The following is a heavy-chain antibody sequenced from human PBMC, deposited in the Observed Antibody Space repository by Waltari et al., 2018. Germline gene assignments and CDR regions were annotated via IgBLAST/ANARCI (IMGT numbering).Heavy chain of an antibody. V-gene: IGHV3-23*01. Sequence: EVYLLESGGDLVLPGGSLRLSSAAFRFIFSNFAMTRVREAPGKGLEWVSPIMGTSDKTYYADSVKGRFTISRDNSKNTLYLQINSLRADDTAVYYCAKGRGNKLDFIDGFDIWGQGTMVTVSP. CDR2: IMGTSDKT. CDR1: RFIFSNFA. J-gene: IGHJ3*02. CDR3: AKGRGNKLDFIDGFDI. D-gene: IGHD3-3*01.